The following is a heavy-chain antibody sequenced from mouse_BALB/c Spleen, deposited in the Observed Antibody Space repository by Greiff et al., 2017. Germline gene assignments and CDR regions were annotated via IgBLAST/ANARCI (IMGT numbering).Heavy chain of an antibody. CDR3: GRDWGLRLRKLGAMDY. Sequence: VQLVESGPGLVAPSQSLSITCTVSGFSLTSYGVHWVRQPPGKGLEWLGVIWAGGSTNYNSALMSRLSISKDNSKSQVFLKMNSLQTDDTAMYYGGRDWGLRLRKLGAMDYWGQGTSVTVSS. CDR2: IWAGGST. CDR1: GFSLTSYG. D-gene: IGHD2-4*01. J-gene: IGHJ4*01. V-gene: IGHV2-9*02.